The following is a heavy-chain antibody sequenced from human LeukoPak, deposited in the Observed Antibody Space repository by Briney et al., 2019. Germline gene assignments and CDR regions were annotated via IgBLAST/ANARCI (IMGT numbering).Heavy chain of an antibody. CDR1: GGSLSGYY. D-gene: IGHD1-26*01. Sequence: SETLSLTCTVSGGSLSGYYWSWIRQPPGKGLEWIGYIYHNGNTDYNRSLKTRITISVDTSKNQVSLKLNSVTAADTAVYYCARAPYSGSYFWFDPWGQGTLVAVSS. CDR3: ARAPYSGSYFWFDP. J-gene: IGHJ5*02. CDR2: IYHNGNT. V-gene: IGHV4-59*01.